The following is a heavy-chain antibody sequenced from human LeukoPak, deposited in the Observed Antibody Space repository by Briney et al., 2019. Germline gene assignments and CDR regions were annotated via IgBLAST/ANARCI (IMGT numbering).Heavy chain of an antibody. CDR3: ARSIPGIAAAGTEWFDP. J-gene: IGHJ5*02. V-gene: IGHV4-4*02. D-gene: IGHD6-13*01. Sequence: SSETLSLTCAVSGGSISSSNWWSWVRQPPGKGLEWIGEIYHSGGTNYNPSLKSRVTISVDTSKNQFSLKLSSVTAADTAVYYCARSIPGIAAAGTEWFDPWGQGTLVTVSS. CDR1: GGSISSSNW. CDR2: IYHSGGT.